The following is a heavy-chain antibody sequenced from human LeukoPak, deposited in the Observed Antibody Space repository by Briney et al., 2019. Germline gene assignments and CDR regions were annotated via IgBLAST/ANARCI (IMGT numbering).Heavy chain of an antibody. V-gene: IGHV4-4*02. CDR2: IHRSGSP. CDR3: AREILGGFNPGAY. J-gene: IGHJ4*02. D-gene: IGHD1-14*01. Sequence: SETLSLTCTVSLDSTTSNFWSWVRQPPGKGLEWIGEIHRSGSPNYNPSLQSRVTISIDRSRDQIALELSSVTAADTAVYYCAREILGGFNPGAYWGQGTLVTVSS. CDR1: LDSTTSNF.